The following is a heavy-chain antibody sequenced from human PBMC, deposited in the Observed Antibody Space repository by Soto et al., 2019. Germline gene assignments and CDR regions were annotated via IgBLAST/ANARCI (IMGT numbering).Heavy chain of an antibody. Sequence: QVQLVQSGGEVKKPGASVKVSCKASGYTFTNHDIHWVRQATGQGLEWMGWMNPNSGNTGYAQKFEGRITMTSDNSILTAYLGLSSLRSDDTAVYYCARLKGVAYWGQGTLITVSS. D-gene: IGHD2-8*01. CDR2: MNPNSGNT. V-gene: IGHV1-8*01. CDR3: ARLKGVAY. CDR1: GYTFTNHD. J-gene: IGHJ4*02.